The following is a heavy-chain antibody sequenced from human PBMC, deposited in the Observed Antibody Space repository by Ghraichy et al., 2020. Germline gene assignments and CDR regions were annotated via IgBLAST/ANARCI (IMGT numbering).Heavy chain of an antibody. CDR2: INSDGSST. CDR1: GFTFSSYW. V-gene: IGHV3-74*01. Sequence: GESLNISCAASGFTFSSYWMHWVRQAPGKGLVWVSRINSDGSSTSYADSVKGRFTISRDNAKNTLYLQMNSLRAEDTAVYYCARDPDDYGAETSLFDYWGQGTLVTVSS. J-gene: IGHJ4*02. D-gene: IGHD4-17*01. CDR3: ARDPDDYGAETSLFDY.